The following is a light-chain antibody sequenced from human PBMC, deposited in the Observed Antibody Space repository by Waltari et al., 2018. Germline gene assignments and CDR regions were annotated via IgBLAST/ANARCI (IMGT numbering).Light chain of an antibody. CDR2: EVT. CDR1: SRDVGGYNF. J-gene: IGLJ2*01. V-gene: IGLV2-23*02. CDR3: CSYDGAWVL. Sequence: QSALTQPASVSGSPGQSITISCTGSSRDVGGYNFVSWYPRHPDKVPKLIIDEVTKRRFGVYDRCPGAKAGNMASRTVSGLQGEEEADYSCCSYDGAWVLFGGGTQLPV.